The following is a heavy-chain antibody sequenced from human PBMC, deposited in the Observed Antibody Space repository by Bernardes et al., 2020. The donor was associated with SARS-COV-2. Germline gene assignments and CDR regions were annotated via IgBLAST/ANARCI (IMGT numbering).Heavy chain of an antibody. D-gene: IGHD3-10*01. Sequence: ETLSLTCAFSGESLSSYYWSWIRQPPGKGLQWIGEINHSGRSKYSPSLKSRVTFSVDSSKKHFTLKLTSVTAADTATYYCAAGRFGEAPFHHWGQGTLVSVSS. J-gene: IGHJ1*01. CDR1: GESLSSYY. CDR3: AAGRFGEAPFHH. CDR2: INHSGRS. V-gene: IGHV4-34*01.